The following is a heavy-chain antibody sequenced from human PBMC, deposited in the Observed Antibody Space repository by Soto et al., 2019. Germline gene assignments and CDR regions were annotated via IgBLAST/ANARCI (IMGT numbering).Heavy chain of an antibody. Sequence: EVQLLESGGGLVQPGGSLRLSCAASGFTFSSYAMSWVRQAPGKGLEWVSAISGSGGSTYYADSVKGRFTISRDNSKNTLHLQMNSLRAEDTAVYYCAKGVFDYYGSRSYYDYWGQGTLVTVSS. CDR2: ISGSGGST. V-gene: IGHV3-23*01. CDR1: GFTFSSYA. CDR3: AKGVFDYYGSRSYYDY. D-gene: IGHD3-10*01. J-gene: IGHJ4*02.